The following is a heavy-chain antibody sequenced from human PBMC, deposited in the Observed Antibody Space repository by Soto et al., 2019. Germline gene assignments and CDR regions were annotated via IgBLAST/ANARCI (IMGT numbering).Heavy chain of an antibody. CDR2: IIPSGGST. CDR3: ASKDGVY. V-gene: IGHV1-46*01. CDR1: GYTFTSYY. Sequence: ASVKVSCKASGYTFTSYYMHWVRQAPGQGLEWIGMIIPSGGSTMYAQRFQGRVTMTRDTSTSTVYMELSSLRSEDTAVYYCASKDGVYWGQGTLVTAPQ. D-gene: IGHD2-8*01. J-gene: IGHJ4*02.